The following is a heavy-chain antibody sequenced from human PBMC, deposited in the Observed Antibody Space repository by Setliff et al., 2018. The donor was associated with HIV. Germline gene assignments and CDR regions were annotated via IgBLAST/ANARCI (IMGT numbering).Heavy chain of an antibody. J-gene: IGHJ6*03. V-gene: IGHV3-49*04. Sequence: GGSLRLSCTASGFTFGDYAMSWVRQAPGKGPEWVGFIRSKTYGGTTEYAASVKGRFTISRDDSKSIAYVQMNSLKTEDTAVYYCARVPINYYYYMDVWGKGTTVTVSS. CDR2: IRSKTYGGTT. CDR1: GFTFGDYA. D-gene: IGHD2-21*01. CDR3: ARVPINYYYYMDV.